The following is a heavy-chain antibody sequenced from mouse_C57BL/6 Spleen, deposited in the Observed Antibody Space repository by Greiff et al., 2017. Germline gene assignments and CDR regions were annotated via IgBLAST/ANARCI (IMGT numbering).Heavy chain of an antibody. CDR1: GYTFPGYW. Sequence: QVQLKQSGAELMKPGASVKLSCKATGYTFPGYWIEWVKQRPGTGLEWIGGIFPGGGSTNYNEKIKGKATLTADTSYNTAYMQPSSLTTEDSARYSCARYGYYWAIDDWGQGTPVTVSA. J-gene: IGHJ3*01. V-gene: IGHV1-9*01. CDR3: ARYGYYWAIDD. CDR2: IFPGGGST. D-gene: IGHD2-3*01.